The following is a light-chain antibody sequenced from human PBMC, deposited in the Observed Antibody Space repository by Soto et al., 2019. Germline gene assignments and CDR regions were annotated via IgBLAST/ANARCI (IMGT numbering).Light chain of an antibody. CDR1: QSISSSY. J-gene: IGKJ2*01. CDR3: QQYDSSPVT. V-gene: IGKV3-20*01. CDR2: GAS. Sequence: ENVLTQSPGTLSLSPGERATLSCRASQSISSSYLTWYQQKPGQAPRLLIYGASSRATDIPDRFIGSGSGTDFTLTISRLEPEDFAVYYCQQYDSSPVTFGQGTKLEI.